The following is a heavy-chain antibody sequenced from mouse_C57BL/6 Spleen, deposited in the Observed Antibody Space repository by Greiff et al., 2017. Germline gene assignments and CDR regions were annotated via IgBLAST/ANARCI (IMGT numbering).Heavy chain of an antibody. CDR2: ISYSGST. CDR3: AAGSSRLPWFAY. J-gene: IGHJ3*01. Sequence: DVKLQESGPGMVKPSQSLSLTCTVTGYSITSGYDWHWIRHFPGNKLEWMGYISYSGSTNYNPSLKSRISITHDTSKNHFFLKLNSVTTEDTATYYCAAGSSRLPWFAYWGQGTLVTVSA. D-gene: IGHD1-1*01. V-gene: IGHV3-1*01. CDR1: GYSITSGYD.